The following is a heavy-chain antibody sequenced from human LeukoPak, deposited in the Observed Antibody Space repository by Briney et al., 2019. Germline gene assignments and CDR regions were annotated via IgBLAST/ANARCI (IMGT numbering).Heavy chain of an antibody. CDR1: GGSISSGGYY. J-gene: IGHJ3*02. Sequence: SQTLSLTCTVPGGSISSGGYYWSWIRQPPGKGLEWIGEINHSGSTNYNPSLKSRVTISVDTSKNQFSLKLSSVTAADTAVYYCAIGSGYYFRAFDIWGQGTMVTVSS. V-gene: IGHV4-31*03. CDR3: AIGSGYYFRAFDI. CDR2: INHSGST. D-gene: IGHD3-22*01.